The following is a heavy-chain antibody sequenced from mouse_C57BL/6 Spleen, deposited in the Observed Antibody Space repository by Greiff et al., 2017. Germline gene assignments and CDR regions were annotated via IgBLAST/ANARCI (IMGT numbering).Heavy chain of an antibody. Sequence: EVHLVESGGGLVKPGGSLKLSCAASGFTFSDYGMHWVRQAPEKGLEWVAYISSGSSTIYYADTVKGRFTISRDNAKNTLFLQMTSLGSEDTAMDYCARHWHYGSSYVGYWGQGTTLTVSS. CDR2: ISSGSSTI. CDR3: ARHWHYGSSYVGY. D-gene: IGHD1-1*01. J-gene: IGHJ2*01. V-gene: IGHV5-17*01. CDR1: GFTFSDYG.